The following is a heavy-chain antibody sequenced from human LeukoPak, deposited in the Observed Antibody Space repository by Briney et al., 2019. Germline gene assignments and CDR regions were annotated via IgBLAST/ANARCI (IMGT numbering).Heavy chain of an antibody. CDR2: ISAYNGNT. Sequence: ASVKVSCKASGYPFTGYYMHWVRQAPGQGLEWMGWISAYNGNTNYAQKLQGRVTMTTDTSTSTAYMELRSLRSDDTAVYYCARSTGTPWDAFDIWGQGTMVTVSS. V-gene: IGHV1-18*04. J-gene: IGHJ3*02. CDR1: GYPFTGYY. D-gene: IGHD1-1*01. CDR3: ARSTGTPWDAFDI.